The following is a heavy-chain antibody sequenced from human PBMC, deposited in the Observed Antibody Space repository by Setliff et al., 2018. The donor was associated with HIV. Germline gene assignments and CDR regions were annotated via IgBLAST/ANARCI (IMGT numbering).Heavy chain of an antibody. D-gene: IGHD2-8*01. CDR1: GGSISSSSYY. Sequence: SETLSLTCTVSGGSISSSSYYWGWIRQPPGKGLEWIGSIYYSGSTYYNPSLTSRVTISVDTSKNQFSLKLSYVTAADTAVYYCTLMVYASGSYYYYYYYMDVWGKGTTVTVSS. V-gene: IGHV4-39*01. CDR3: TLMVYASGSYYYYYYYMDV. CDR2: IYYSGST. J-gene: IGHJ6*03.